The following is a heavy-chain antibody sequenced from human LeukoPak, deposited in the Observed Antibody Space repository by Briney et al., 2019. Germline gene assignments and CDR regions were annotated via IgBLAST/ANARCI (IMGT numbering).Heavy chain of an antibody. J-gene: IGHJ4*02. CDR2: IYSSGNT. CDR3: ARAHDRGYYYGFDY. CDR1: GFTVSSNY. Sequence: GGSLRLSWAASGFTVSSNYMSWVRQAPGQGLEWVSVIYSSGNTYYADSVRGRFTMSRDNPENTLYLQMNSLRAEDTALNYCARAHDRGYYYGFDYWGQGTLVTVSS. V-gene: IGHV3-66*01. D-gene: IGHD3-22*01.